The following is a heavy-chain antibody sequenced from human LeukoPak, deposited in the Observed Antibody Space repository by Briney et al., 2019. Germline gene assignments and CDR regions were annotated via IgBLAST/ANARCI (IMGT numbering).Heavy chain of an antibody. CDR3: ARGWDSSGQIPFFY. Sequence: ASVKVSCKASGYTFTSYDINWVRQATGQGLEWMGWMNPNSGNTGYAQKFQGRVTITADESTSTAYIELSSLRSEDTAVYYCARGWDSSGQIPFFYWGQGTLVTVSS. CDR2: MNPNSGNT. CDR1: GYTFTSYD. D-gene: IGHD3-22*01. V-gene: IGHV1-8*01. J-gene: IGHJ4*02.